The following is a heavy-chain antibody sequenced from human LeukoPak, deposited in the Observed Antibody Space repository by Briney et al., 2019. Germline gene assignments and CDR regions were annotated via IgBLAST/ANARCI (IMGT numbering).Heavy chain of an antibody. CDR2: ISGDESST. V-gene: IGHV3-74*01. D-gene: IGHD3-10*01. Sequence: GGSLRLSCAVSGFTFSSYWMHWVRQAPGKGLVWLSRISGDESSTSYADSVKGRFTISRDNAKNTLFLQMNSLRAEDTAAYYCAGGSTLDRGLVYYWGQGALVTVSS. J-gene: IGHJ4*02. CDR3: AGGSTLDRGLVYY. CDR1: GFTFSSYW.